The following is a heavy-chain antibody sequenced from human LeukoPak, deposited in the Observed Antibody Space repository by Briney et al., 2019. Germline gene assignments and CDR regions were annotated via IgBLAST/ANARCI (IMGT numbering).Heavy chain of an antibody. CDR1: GFTFSSYG. Sequence: GGSLRLSCAASGFTFSSYGMHWVRQAPGKGLEWVAFIRYDGSNKYYADSVKGRFTISRDNSKNTLYLQMNSLRAEDTAVYYCAKSFGPLYSGEDWFDPWGQGTLVTVSS. V-gene: IGHV3-30*02. J-gene: IGHJ5*02. CDR2: IRYDGSNK. D-gene: IGHD1-26*01. CDR3: AKSFGPLYSGEDWFDP.